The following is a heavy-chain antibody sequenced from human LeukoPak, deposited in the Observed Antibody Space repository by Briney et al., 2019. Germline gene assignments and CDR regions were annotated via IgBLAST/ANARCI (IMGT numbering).Heavy chain of an antibody. CDR3: AKYRIPHGDYDVFH. Sequence: PGGSLRLSCAASGFTFSSYAMTWVRQAPGKGLKWVSAISGSGGSTIYTDSVRGRFTISRDNSKNTLYLQMNSLRAEDTAVYYCAKYRIPHGDYDVFHWGQGTLVTVSS. J-gene: IGHJ4*02. CDR2: ISGSGGST. CDR1: GFTFSSYA. D-gene: IGHD4-17*01. V-gene: IGHV3-23*01.